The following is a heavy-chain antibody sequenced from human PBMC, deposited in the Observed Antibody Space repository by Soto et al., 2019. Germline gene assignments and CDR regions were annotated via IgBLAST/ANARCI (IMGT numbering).Heavy chain of an antibody. J-gene: IGHJ4*02. CDR3: ARHTGRYYDSSGYSEYYFDY. V-gene: IGHV1-69*06. Sequence: SVKVSCKASGGTFSSYAISWVRQAPGQGLEWMGGIIPIFGTANYAQKFQGQVTISADKSISTAYLQWSSLKASDTAMYYCARHTGRYYDSSGYSEYYFDYWGQGTLVTVSS. D-gene: IGHD3-22*01. CDR2: IIPIFGTA. CDR1: GGTFSSYA.